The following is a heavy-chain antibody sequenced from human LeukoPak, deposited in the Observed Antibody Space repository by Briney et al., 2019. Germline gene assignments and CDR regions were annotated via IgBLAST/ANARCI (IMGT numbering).Heavy chain of an antibody. CDR1: GFIFNNAW. CDR3: ARGDYGARPNWFDP. V-gene: IGHV3-74*01. Sequence: GGSLRLSCAASGFIFNNAWMSWVRQAPGKGLVWVSGLNSDGSITGYVDSVKGRFTISRDNAKNTLYLQMYSLRAEDTAVYYCARGDYGARPNWFDPWGQGTLVTVSS. CDR2: LNSDGSIT. J-gene: IGHJ5*02. D-gene: IGHD4-17*01.